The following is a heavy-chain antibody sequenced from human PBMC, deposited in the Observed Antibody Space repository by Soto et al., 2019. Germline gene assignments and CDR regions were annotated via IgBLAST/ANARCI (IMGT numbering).Heavy chain of an antibody. V-gene: IGHV3-48*01. J-gene: IGHJ3*02. CDR1: GFTFSSFS. CDR3: ARDNVYAFDI. Sequence: GGSLRLSCEASGFTFSSFSMNWVRQAPGKGLEWVSYIARDSAFIFYADSVKGRFTISRDNAKNSLYLQMNSLRADDTAVYYCARDNVYAFDIWGQGTRVTVSS. CDR2: IARDSAFI.